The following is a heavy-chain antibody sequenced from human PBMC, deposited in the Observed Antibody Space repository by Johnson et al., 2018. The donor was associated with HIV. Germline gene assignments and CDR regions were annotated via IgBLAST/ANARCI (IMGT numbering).Heavy chain of an antibody. CDR1: GFTFSSYG. CDR3: AKDLVDTAMDDAFEI. D-gene: IGHD5-18*01. Sequence: QVQLVESGGGVVQPGRSLRLSCAASGFTFSSYGMHWVRQAPGKGLEWVAVISYDGSNKYYADSVKGRFTISRDNSKNTLYLQMNSLRAEDTAVYYCAKDLVDTAMDDAFEIWGQGTMVTVSS. J-gene: IGHJ3*02. V-gene: IGHV3-30*18. CDR2: ISYDGSNK.